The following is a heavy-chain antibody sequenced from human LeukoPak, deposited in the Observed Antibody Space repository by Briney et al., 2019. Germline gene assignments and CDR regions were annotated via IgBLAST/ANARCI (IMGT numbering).Heavy chain of an antibody. CDR2: MYTSGST. J-gene: IGHJ2*01. D-gene: IGHD3-22*01. Sequence: PSETLSLTCTVSGGSISSGSYYWSWIRQPAGQGLEYIGRMYTSGSTSYNPSLKSRVTISVDTSKNQFSLKLSSVTAADTAVYYCARGYDGSGYYYRNWYFDLWGRGTLVTVSS. V-gene: IGHV4-61*02. CDR3: ARGYDGSGYYYRNWYFDL. CDR1: GGSISSGSYY.